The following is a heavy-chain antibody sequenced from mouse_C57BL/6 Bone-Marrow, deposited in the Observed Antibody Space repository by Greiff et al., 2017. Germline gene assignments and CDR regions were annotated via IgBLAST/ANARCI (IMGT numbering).Heavy chain of an antibody. CDR3: ARPNWDWYFDV. Sequence: EVQRVESGGGLVQPGGSLSLSCAASGFTFTDYYMSWVRQPPGKALEWLGFIRNKANGYTTEYSASVKGRFTISRANSQSILYLQMNALRAEDSATYYCARPNWDWYFDVWGTGTTVTVSS. D-gene: IGHD4-1*01. CDR1: GFTFTDYY. V-gene: IGHV7-3*01. CDR2: IRNKANGYTT. J-gene: IGHJ1*03.